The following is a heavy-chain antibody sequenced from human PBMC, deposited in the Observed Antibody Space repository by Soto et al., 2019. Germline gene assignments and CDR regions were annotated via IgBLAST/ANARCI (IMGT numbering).Heavy chain of an antibody. CDR2: ISSSSSYI. Sequence: EVQLVESGGGLVKPGGSLRLSCAASGFTFSSYSMNWVRQAPGKGLEWVSSISSSSSYIYYADSVKGRFTISRDNAKNSLYLQMNSLRAEDTAVYYCARREVDIVANVPYDGMDVWGQGTTVTVSS. J-gene: IGHJ6*02. CDR3: ARREVDIVANVPYDGMDV. CDR1: GFTFSSYS. V-gene: IGHV3-21*01. D-gene: IGHD5-12*01.